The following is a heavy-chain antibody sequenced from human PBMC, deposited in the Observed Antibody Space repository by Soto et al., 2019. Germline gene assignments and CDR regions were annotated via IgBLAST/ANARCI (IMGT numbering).Heavy chain of an antibody. CDR3: AGYGSGSRDY. J-gene: IGHJ4*02. Sequence: SETLSLTCAVYGGSFSGYYWSWIRQPPGKGLEWIGEINHSGSTNYNPSLKSRVTISVDTSKNQFSLKLSSVTAADTAVYYCAGYGSGSRDYWGQGTLVTVSS. CDR1: GGSFSGYY. D-gene: IGHD3-10*01. CDR2: INHSGST. V-gene: IGHV4-34*01.